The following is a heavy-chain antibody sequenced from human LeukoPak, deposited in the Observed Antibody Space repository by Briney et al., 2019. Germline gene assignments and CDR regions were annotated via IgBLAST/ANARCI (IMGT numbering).Heavy chain of an antibody. CDR2: IYSGGSA. V-gene: IGHV3-66*01. CDR3: ARDSMVRGVSDY. D-gene: IGHD3-10*01. CDR1: GFTVSSNY. J-gene: IGHJ4*02. Sequence: GGSLRLSCAASGFTVSSNYMSWVRQAPGKGLEWVSVIYSGGSAYYADSVKGRFTISRDNSKNTLYLQMNSLRAEDTAVYYCARDSMVRGVSDYWGQGTLVTVSS.